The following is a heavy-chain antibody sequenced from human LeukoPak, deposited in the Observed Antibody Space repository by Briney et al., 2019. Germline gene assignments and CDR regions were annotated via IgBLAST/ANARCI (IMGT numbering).Heavy chain of an antibody. J-gene: IGHJ4*02. CDR2: VSWNSGTI. Sequence: GRSLRLSCAAAGFKFDDYAMHLVRQAPGKGLEWVSGVSWNSGTIDYADSVKGRFTISRDNAKNSLSLQMNSLRDEDTALYYCARGPGAARGKGHFDYWGQGTLVTVSS. D-gene: IGHD6-6*01. CDR3: ARGPGAARGKGHFDY. CDR1: GFKFDDYA. V-gene: IGHV3-9*01.